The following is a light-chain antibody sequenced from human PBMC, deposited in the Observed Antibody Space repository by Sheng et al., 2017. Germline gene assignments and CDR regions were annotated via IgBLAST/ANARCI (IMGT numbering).Light chain of an antibody. V-gene: IGKV1-8*01. J-gene: IGKJ1*01. CDR1: HDINTY. CDR2: AAS. CDR3: QQYNNWPPWT. Sequence: AIRMTQSPSSLSASTGDRVTITCRASHDINTYLAWYQQKPGTAPKLLVYAASTLESGVPSRFSGRGSGTDFTLTISRLQSEDSAVYYCQQYNNWPPWTFGQGTKVEIK.